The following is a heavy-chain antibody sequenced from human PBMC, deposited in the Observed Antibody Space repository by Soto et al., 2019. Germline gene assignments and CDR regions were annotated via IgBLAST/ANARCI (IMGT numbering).Heavy chain of an antibody. D-gene: IGHD2-21*02. CDR1: GGSFSGYY. CDR3: ARTYGGNSFDY. Sequence: QVQLQQWGAGLLKPSETLSLTCAVYGGSFSGYYWSWIRQPPGKGLEWIGEIRHSGSTNYNPSLKXXGTISVDTSKNQFSLKLSSVTAADTAVYYCARTYGGNSFDYWGQGTLVTVSS. CDR2: IRHSGST. J-gene: IGHJ4*02. V-gene: IGHV4-34*01.